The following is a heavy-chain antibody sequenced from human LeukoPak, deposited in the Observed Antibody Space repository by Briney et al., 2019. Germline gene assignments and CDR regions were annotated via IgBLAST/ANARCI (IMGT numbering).Heavy chain of an antibody. Sequence: AASVKVSCKASGGTFSSYAISWVRQAPGQGLEWMGRIIPIFGTANYAQKFQGRVTITTDESTSTAYMELSSLRSEDTAVYYCARSLRSGSYAFDYWSQGTLVTVSS. D-gene: IGHD1-26*01. V-gene: IGHV1-69*05. CDR2: IIPIFGTA. CDR1: GGTFSSYA. J-gene: IGHJ4*02. CDR3: ARSLRSGSYAFDY.